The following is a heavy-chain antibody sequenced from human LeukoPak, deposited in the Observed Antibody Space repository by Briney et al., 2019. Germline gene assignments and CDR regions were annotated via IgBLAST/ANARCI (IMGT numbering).Heavy chain of an antibody. CDR2: INPNSGGT. CDR1: GYTFTGYY. Sequence: GASVKVSCKASGYTFTGYYMHWVRQAPGQGLEWMGWINPNSGGTNYAQKFQGRVTMTRDTSISTAYMELSRLRSDDTAVYYCASGEMRIQLWFPDAFDIWGQGTMVTVSS. V-gene: IGHV1-2*02. CDR3: ASGEMRIQLWFPDAFDI. D-gene: IGHD5-18*01. J-gene: IGHJ3*02.